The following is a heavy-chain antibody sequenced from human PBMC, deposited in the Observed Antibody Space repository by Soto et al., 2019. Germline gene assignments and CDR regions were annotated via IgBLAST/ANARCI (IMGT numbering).Heavy chain of an antibody. V-gene: IGHV1-69*13. CDR2: IIPIFGTA. J-gene: IGHJ6*02. CDR1: GGTFSSYA. Sequence: SVKVSCKASGGTFSSYAISWVRQAPGQGLEWMGGIIPIFGTANYAQKFQGRVTITADESTSTAYMELSSLRSEDTAVYYCARAGSHYYDSSGYTSKYYYYGMDVWGQGTTVTVSS. D-gene: IGHD3-22*01. CDR3: ARAGSHYYDSSGYTSKYYYYGMDV.